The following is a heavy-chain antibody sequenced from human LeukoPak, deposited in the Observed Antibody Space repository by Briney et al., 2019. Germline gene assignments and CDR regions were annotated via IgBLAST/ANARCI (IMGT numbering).Heavy chain of an antibody. J-gene: IGHJ4*02. CDR3: TRNYEMTTLDY. CDR1: GFTFSGSA. D-gene: IGHD5-24*01. CDR2: IRSKANSYAT. V-gene: IGHV3-73*01. Sequence: GGPLRLSCAASGFTFSGSAMHWVRQASGKGLEWVGRIRSKANSYATAYAASVKGRFTISRDDSKNTAYLQMNSLKTEDTAVYYCTRNYEMTTLDYWGQGTLVTVSS.